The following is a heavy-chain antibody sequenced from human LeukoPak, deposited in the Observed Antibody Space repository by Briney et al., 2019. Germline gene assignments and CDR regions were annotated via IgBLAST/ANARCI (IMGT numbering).Heavy chain of an antibody. V-gene: IGHV4-61*02. D-gene: IGHD2-2*01. CDR1: GGSISSGSYY. J-gene: IGHJ6*04. CDR2: IYTSGST. Sequence: PSQTLSLTCTVSGGSISSGSYYWSWIRQPAGKGLEWIGRIYTSGSTNYNPSLKSRVTISVDTSKNQFSLKLSSVTAAGTAVYYCARAPVPASMDVWGKGTTVTVSS. CDR3: ARAPVPASMDV.